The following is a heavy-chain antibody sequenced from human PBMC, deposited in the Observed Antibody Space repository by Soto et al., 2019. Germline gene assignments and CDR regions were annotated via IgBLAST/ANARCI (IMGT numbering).Heavy chain of an antibody. CDR3: ARGAVTTWFDP. CDR2: IYYSGST. Sequence: PSETLSLTCTVSGGYINSYYWNWIRQAPGKGLEWVGDIYYSGSTKYNPSLKSRVTISVDTSKKQFSLKLSSVTTADTAVYDCARGAVTTWFDPWGQGTLVTVSS. D-gene: IGHD4-17*01. CDR1: GGYINSYY. J-gene: IGHJ5*02. V-gene: IGHV4-59*01.